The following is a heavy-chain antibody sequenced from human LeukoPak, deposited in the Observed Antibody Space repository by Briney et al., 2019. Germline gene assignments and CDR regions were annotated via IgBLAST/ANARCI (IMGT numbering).Heavy chain of an antibody. D-gene: IGHD5-18*01. Sequence: ASVKVSCKASGGTFSSYAISWVRQAPGQGLEWMGRIIPILGIANYAQKFQGRVTITADKSTSTAYMELSSLRSEDTAVYYCARGSPTAMALYWGQGTLVTVSS. CDR1: GGTFSSYA. V-gene: IGHV1-69*04. CDR2: IIPILGIA. CDR3: ARGSPTAMALY. J-gene: IGHJ4*02.